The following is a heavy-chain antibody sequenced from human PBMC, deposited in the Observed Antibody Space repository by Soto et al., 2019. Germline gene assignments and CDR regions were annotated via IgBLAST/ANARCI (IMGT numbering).Heavy chain of an antibody. V-gene: IGHV4-34*01. D-gene: IGHD6-13*01. CDR3: ARGVWQQLVDYYGMDV. J-gene: IGHJ6*02. CDR1: GGSFSGYY. CDR2: INHSGST. Sequence: SETLSLTCAVYGGSFSGYYWSWIRQPPGKGLEWIGEINHSGSTNYNPSLKSRVTISVDTSKNQFSLKLSSVTAADTAVYYCARGVWQQLVDYYGMDVWGQGTTVTVSS.